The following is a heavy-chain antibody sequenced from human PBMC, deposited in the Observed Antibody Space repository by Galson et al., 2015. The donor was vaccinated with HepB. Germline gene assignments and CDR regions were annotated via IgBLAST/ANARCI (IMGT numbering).Heavy chain of an antibody. CDR1: GFTFSSYA. D-gene: IGHD1-26*01. J-gene: IGHJ6*02. Sequence: SLRLSCAASGFTFSSYAMHWVRQAPGKGLEWVAVISYDGSNKYYADSVKGRFTISRDNSKNTLYLQMNSLRAEDTAVYYCARVVGATQIYYYYGMDVWGQGTTVTVSS. V-gene: IGHV3-30*04. CDR3: ARVVGATQIYYYYGMDV. CDR2: ISYDGSNK.